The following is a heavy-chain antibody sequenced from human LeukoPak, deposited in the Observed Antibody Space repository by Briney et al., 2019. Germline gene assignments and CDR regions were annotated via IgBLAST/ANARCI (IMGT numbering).Heavy chain of an antibody. CDR2: ISPQNGDT. D-gene: IGHD2/OR15-2a*01. Sequence: GAPVKLSCTPSGYKFTDYYLQWLRQAPGQGLEWVGWISPQNGDTRYAQKILGRITLTRDTSITTGYMELDRLRSDDTAVYYCAREDDYYFNWGQGTLVTVSS. CDR1: GYKFTDYY. J-gene: IGHJ4*02. CDR3: AREDDYYFN. V-gene: IGHV1-2*02.